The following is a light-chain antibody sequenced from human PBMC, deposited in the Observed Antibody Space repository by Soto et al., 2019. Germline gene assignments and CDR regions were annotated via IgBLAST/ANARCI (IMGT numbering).Light chain of an antibody. J-gene: IGKJ4*01. Sequence: AIQLTQSPSSLSASVGDRVTITCRASQGISSALAWYQQKPGKAPKLLIYDASSLESGVPSRFSGSGSGTDFTLTISSLQPEDFATYYCQQFNNYPPLTFCGGTKVEIK. CDR1: QGISSA. CDR2: DAS. V-gene: IGKV1D-13*01. CDR3: QQFNNYPPLT.